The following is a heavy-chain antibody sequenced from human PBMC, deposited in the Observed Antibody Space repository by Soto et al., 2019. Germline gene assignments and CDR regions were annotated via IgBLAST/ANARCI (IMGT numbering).Heavy chain of an antibody. D-gene: IGHD3-9*01. CDR3: ARADYEILTGSYAMDV. Sequence: PSETLSLTCTVSGGSISSYYWTWIRQPAGKGLEWIGRTHTSGSTDYNSSLRTRVTMSVDTPKKQFSLKLTSVTAADTAVYFCARADYEILTGSYAMDVWGQGTTVTVSS. CDR2: THTSGST. CDR1: GGSISSYY. V-gene: IGHV4-4*07. J-gene: IGHJ6*02.